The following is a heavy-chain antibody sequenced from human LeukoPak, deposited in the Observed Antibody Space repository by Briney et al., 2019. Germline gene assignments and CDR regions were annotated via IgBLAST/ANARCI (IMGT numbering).Heavy chain of an antibody. J-gene: IGHJ4*02. V-gene: IGHV4-61*02. CDR3: ARHGSGWLLESDY. CDR2: IYTSGST. D-gene: IGHD3-9*01. Sequence: PSETLSLTCTVSGGSISSGSYYWSWIRQPAGKGLEWIGRIYTSGSTNYNPSLKSRVTISVDTSKNQFSLKLSSVTAADTAVYYCARHGSGWLLESDYWGQGTLVTVSS. CDR1: GGSISSGSYY.